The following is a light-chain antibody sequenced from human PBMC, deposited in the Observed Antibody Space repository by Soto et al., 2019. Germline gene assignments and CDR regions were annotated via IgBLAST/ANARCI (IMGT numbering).Light chain of an antibody. Sequence: QAVVTQPPSVSGAPGQRVTISCTGSSANIGAAYNVDWYQQLPGTAPKLLIYGNNNRPSGVPARFSGSKSGTSASLAIAGRQAEDEGDYYCQSYDSSLSGYVFGTGTKVTVL. CDR3: QSYDSSLSGYV. CDR1: SANIGAAYN. CDR2: GNN. V-gene: IGLV1-40*01. J-gene: IGLJ1*01.